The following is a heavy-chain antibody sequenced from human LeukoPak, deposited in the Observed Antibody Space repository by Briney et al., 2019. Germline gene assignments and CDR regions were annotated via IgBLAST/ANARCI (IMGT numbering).Heavy chain of an antibody. V-gene: IGHV1-2*02. CDR2: INPNSGGT. CDR3: ARDLGYSYGVMATISLCFDY. D-gene: IGHD5-18*01. J-gene: IGHJ4*02. CDR1: GYTFTSYG. Sequence: GASVKVSCKASGYTFTSYGISWVRQAPGQGLEWMGWINPNSGGTNYAQKFQGRVTMTRDTSISTAYMELSRLRSDDTAVYYCARDLGYSYGVMATISLCFDYWGQGTLVTVSS.